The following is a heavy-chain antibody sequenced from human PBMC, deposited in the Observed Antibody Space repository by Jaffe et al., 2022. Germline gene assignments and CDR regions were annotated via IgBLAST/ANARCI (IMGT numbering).Heavy chain of an antibody. D-gene: IGHD3-22*01. Sequence: EVQLVESGGGLVQSGGSLRLSCAASGFTFSDHYIDWVRQAPGKGLEWVGRTRNKANSYTTEYAASVKGRFTISRDDSKNSLYLQMNSLKTEDTAVYYCAIMAYYYDSSGHYYPLNFQHWGQGTLVTVSS. V-gene: IGHV3-72*01. CDR3: AIMAYYYDSSGHYYPLNFQH. J-gene: IGHJ1*01. CDR1: GFTFSDHY. CDR2: TRNKANSYTT.